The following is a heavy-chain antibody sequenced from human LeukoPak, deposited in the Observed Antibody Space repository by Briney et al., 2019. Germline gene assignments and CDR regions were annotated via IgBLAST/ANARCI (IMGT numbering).Heavy chain of an antibody. CDR3: AKDLRGYGSDY. Sequence: GSSVTVSCKASGGTFSSYAISWVRQAPGQGLEWMGRIIPILGIANYAQKFQGRVTITADKSTSTAYMELSSLRSEDTAVYYCAKDLRGYGSDYWGQGTLVTVSS. CDR1: GGTFSSYA. V-gene: IGHV1-69*04. J-gene: IGHJ4*02. D-gene: IGHD5-18*01. CDR2: IIPILGIA.